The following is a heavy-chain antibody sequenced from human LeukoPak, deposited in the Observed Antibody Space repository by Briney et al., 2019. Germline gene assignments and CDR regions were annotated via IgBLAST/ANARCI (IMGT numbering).Heavy chain of an antibody. CDR1: GGSISSYY. D-gene: IGHD1-26*01. Sequence: SETLSLTCTVSGGSISSYYWSWIRQPPGKGLEWIGYIYYSGSTNYNPSLKSRVTISVDTSKNQFSLKLSSVTAADTAVYYCARYMGAHNYYYYMDVWGKGTTVTVSS. CDR2: IYYSGST. V-gene: IGHV4-59*01. J-gene: IGHJ6*03. CDR3: ARYMGAHNYYYYMDV.